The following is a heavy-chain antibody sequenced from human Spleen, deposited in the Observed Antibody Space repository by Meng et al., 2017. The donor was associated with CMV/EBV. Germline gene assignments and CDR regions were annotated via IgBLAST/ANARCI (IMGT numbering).Heavy chain of an antibody. CDR2: ISWNSNTI. D-gene: IGHD3-10*01. Sequence: GGSLRLSCTASGFTFDDYAMHWVRQAPGKGLEWVSGISWNSNTIVYADSVKGRFTISRDNSKNTLYLQMNSLRAEDTAVYYCARDSSYGPPVRGMDVWGQGTTVTVSS. CDR1: GFTFDDYA. V-gene: IGHV3-9*01. CDR3: ARDSSYGPPVRGMDV. J-gene: IGHJ6*02.